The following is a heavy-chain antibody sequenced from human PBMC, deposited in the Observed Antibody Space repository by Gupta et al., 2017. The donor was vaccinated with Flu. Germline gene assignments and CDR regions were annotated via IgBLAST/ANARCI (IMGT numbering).Heavy chain of an antibody. J-gene: IGHJ4*02. CDR3: ARVVRNTDITTWNGGYSNGAAIAP. CDR1: GFSLSNTRMG. D-gene: IGHD6-19*01. CDR2: MFSNDEK. V-gene: IGHV2-26*01. Sequence: QVTLKESGPVLVKPTETITLTCTASGFSLSNTRMGVIWIRQPPGKALEWIAHMFSNDEKSYRTSLNSRLTMYKESPKSKVVLTMTNMDPVETATYYCARVVRNTDITTWNGGYSNGAAIAPGGQGNPVTVSS.